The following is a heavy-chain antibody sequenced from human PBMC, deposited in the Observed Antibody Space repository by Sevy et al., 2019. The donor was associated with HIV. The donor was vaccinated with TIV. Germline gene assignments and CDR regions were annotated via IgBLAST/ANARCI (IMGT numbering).Heavy chain of an antibody. J-gene: IGHJ4*02. Sequence: GGSLRLSCTTSGFLFSSYEMNWVRQAPGKGLEWVSSITSRDRDKYYSDSVKGRFTISRDNAKNSLFLQMNSLRAEDTAVYYCARDLPHSATTVAHFDYWGQGTLVTVSS. CDR3: ARDLPHSATTVAHFDY. V-gene: IGHV3-48*03. CDR1: GFLFSSYE. CDR2: ITSRDRDK. D-gene: IGHD4-17*01.